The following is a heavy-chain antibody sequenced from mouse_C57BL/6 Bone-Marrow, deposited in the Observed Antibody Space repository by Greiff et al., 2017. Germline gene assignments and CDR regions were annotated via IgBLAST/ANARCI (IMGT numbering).Heavy chain of an antibody. CDR3: ARGGYDVFYAMDY. CDR1: GISITTGNYR. V-gene: IGHV3-5*01. CDR2: IYYSGTI. D-gene: IGHD2-2*01. J-gene: IGHJ4*01. Sequence: EVKLVESGPGLVKPSQTVFLTCTVTGISITTGNYRWSWIRQFPGNKLEWIGYIYYSGTITYNPSLTSRTTITRDTPKNQFFLEMNSLTAEDTATYYCARGGYDVFYAMDYWGQGTSVTVSS.